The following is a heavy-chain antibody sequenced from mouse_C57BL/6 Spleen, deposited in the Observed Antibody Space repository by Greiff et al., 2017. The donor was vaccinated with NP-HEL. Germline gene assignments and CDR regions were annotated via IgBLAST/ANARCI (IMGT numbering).Heavy chain of an antibody. Sequence: DVMLVESGGGLVKPGGSLKLSCAASGFTFSSYAMSWVRQTPEKRLEWVATISDGGSYTYYPDNVKGRFTISRDNAKNNLYLQMSHLKSEDTAMYYCARGRDGFAYWGQGTLVTVSA. J-gene: IGHJ3*01. V-gene: IGHV5-4*03. CDR2: ISDGGSYT. CDR1: GFTFSSYA. CDR3: ARGRDGFAY. D-gene: IGHD3-3*01.